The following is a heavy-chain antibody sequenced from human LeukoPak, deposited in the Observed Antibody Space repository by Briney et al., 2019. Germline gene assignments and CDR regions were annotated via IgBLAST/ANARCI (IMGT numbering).Heavy chain of an antibody. CDR2: IYTSGST. D-gene: IGHD3-10*01. CDR1: GGSISSGSYY. CDR3: ARVWSTRIDY. J-gene: IGHJ4*02. Sequence: SETLSLTCTVSGGSISSGSYYWSWIRQPAGKGLEWIGRIYTSGSTNYNPSLKSRVTISVDTSKNQFSLKLSSVTAADTAVYYCARVWSTRIDYWGQGTLVTVSS. V-gene: IGHV4-61*02.